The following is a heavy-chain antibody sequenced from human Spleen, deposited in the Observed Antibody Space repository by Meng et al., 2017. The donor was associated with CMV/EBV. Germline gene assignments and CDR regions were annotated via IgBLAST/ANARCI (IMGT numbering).Heavy chain of an antibody. CDR2: VSGNGGTT. Sequence: GESLKISCAASGFTFSSYAMSWVRQAPGKGLEWVSAVSGNGGTTNYADSVKGRFTVSRDNSRDTLYLQMNSLRAEDTAVYYCVAEYSSPYWGQGTLVTVSS. CDR3: VAEYSSPY. V-gene: IGHV3-23*01. D-gene: IGHD6-6*01. CDR1: GFTFSSYA. J-gene: IGHJ4*02.